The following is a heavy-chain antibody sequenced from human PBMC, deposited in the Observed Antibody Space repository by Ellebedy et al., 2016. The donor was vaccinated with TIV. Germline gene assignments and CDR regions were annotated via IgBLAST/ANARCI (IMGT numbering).Heavy chain of an antibody. V-gene: IGHV6-1*01. CDR2: TYYRSKWSN. CDR3: ARTGDHGRAFDY. J-gene: IGHJ4*02. CDR1: GDSVSSNSAA. D-gene: IGHD7-27*01. Sequence: SQTLSLTCXISGDSVSSNSAAWNWIRQSPSRGLEWLGRTYYRSKWSNDYAVSVKSRITINPDTSKNHFSLQLNSVTPEDTAVYYCARTGDHGRAFDYWGQGTLVTVSS.